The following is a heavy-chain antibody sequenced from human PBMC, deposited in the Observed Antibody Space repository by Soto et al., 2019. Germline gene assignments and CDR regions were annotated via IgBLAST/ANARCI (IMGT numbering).Heavy chain of an antibody. CDR2: ISSSSSYT. J-gene: IGHJ4*02. V-gene: IGHV3-11*06. CDR1: GFTFSDYY. Sequence: GGSLRLSCAASGFTFSDYYMSWILQAPWKGLEWVSYISSSSSYTNYADSVKGRFTISRDNAKNSLYLQMNSLRAEDTAVYYCARGNINHPDQIDYWGQGTLVTVSS. D-gene: IGHD2-15*01. CDR3: ARGNINHPDQIDY.